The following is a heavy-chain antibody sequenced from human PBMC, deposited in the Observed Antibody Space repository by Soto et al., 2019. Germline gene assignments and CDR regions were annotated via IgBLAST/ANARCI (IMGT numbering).Heavy chain of an antibody. V-gene: IGHV3-30-3*01. CDR3: ARDGGQFGVVIPFDY. D-gene: IGHD3-3*01. CDR1: GFTVSSYA. J-gene: IGHJ4*02. Sequence: QVQLVESGGGVVQPGRSLRLSCAASGFTVSSYAMHGVRQAPGKWLEWVAVISYDGSNKYYADSVKGRVTISRENSKNPLYRQMNRLRAEDTSVYYCARDGGQFGVVIPFDYWGQGTLVPVSS. CDR2: ISYDGSNK.